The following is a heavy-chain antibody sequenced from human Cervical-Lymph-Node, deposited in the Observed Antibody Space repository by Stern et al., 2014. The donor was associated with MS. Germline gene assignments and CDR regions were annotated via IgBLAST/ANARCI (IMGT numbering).Heavy chain of an antibody. CDR3: ARGYCSSTSCYLMGNWFDP. J-gene: IGHJ5*02. Sequence: QVQLGQSGAEVKKPGSSVKVSCKASGGTFSSYAISWVRQAPGQGLEWMGGIIPIFGKANSAQKFQGRSTITADEATMIASRALGSLRSEDTAVYFCARGYCSSTSCYLMGNWFDPWGQGTLVTVSS. V-gene: IGHV1-69*01. CDR1: GGTFSSYA. D-gene: IGHD2-2*01. CDR2: IIPIFGKA.